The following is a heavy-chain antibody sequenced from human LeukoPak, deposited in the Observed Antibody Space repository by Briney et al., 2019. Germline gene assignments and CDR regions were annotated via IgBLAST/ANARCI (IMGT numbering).Heavy chain of an antibody. J-gene: IGHJ4*02. CDR2: ISSSSSTI. V-gene: IGHV3-48*01. CDR3: AREEARFLEWFDAGNYFDY. D-gene: IGHD3-3*01. Sequence: PGGSLRLSCAASGFTFSSYSMNWVRQAPGKGLEWVSYISSSSSTIYYADSVKGRFTISRDNAKNSLYLQMNSLRAEDTAVYYCAREEARFLEWFDAGNYFDYWGQGTLVTVSS. CDR1: GFTFSSYS.